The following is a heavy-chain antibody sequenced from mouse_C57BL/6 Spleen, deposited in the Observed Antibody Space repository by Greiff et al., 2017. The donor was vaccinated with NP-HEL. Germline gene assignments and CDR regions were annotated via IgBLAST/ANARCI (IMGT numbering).Heavy chain of an antibody. Sequence: QVQLQQSGAELVKPGASVKISCKASGYAFSSYWMNWLKQRPGKGLEWIGQIYPGDGDTNYNGKFKGKATLTADKSSSTAYMQHSSLTSEDYAVYFCARGGLTGLFDYWGQGTTLTVSS. J-gene: IGHJ2*01. CDR1: GYAFSSYW. V-gene: IGHV1-80*01. D-gene: IGHD4-1*01. CDR3: ARGGLTGLFDY. CDR2: IYPGDGDT.